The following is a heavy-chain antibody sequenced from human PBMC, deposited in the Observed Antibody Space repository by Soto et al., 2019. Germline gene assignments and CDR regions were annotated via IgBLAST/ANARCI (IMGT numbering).Heavy chain of an antibody. CDR2: GLRPDYT. Sequence: QVQLQESGPGLVKPSETLSLTCTVSGGSINDYYWSWTRQPPGKGVEWIAYGLRPDYTGYNPSLRNRVTISSDTSKNQFSLRLISVTAADTAVYYCVAGPDRAKSAYWGQGTLVTVSS. CDR3: VAGPDRAKSAY. V-gene: IGHV4-59*01. CDR1: GGSINDYY. J-gene: IGHJ4*01.